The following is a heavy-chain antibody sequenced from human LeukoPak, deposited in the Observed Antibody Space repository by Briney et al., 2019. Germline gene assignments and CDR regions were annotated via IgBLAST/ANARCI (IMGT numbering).Heavy chain of an antibody. CDR1: GYTFTSYD. V-gene: IGHV1-8*01. Sequence: ASVKVSCKASGYTFTSYDINWVRQATGQGLEWMGWMNPNSGNTGYAQKFQGRVTMTRNTSISTAYMELSSLRSEDTAVYYCARVGDGYSSSSGEVFNPWGQGTLVTVSS. D-gene: IGHD6-6*01. CDR3: ARVGDGYSSSSGEVFNP. CDR2: MNPNSGNT. J-gene: IGHJ5*02.